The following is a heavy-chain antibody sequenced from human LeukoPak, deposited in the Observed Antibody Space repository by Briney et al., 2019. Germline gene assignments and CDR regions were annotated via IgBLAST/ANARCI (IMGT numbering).Heavy chain of an antibody. CDR1: GGTFSSYA. CDR2: IIPIFGTA. Sequence: GASVKVSCKASGGTFSSYAISWVRQAPGQGLEWMGRIIPIFGTANYAQKFQGRVTITTDEPTSTAYMELSSLRSEDTAVYYCARDARFYYDSSGYYFDYWGQGTLVTVSS. J-gene: IGHJ4*02. D-gene: IGHD3-22*01. V-gene: IGHV1-69*05. CDR3: ARDARFYYDSSGYYFDY.